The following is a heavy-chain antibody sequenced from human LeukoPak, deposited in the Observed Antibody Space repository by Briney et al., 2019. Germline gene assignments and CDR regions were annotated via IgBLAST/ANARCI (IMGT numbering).Heavy chain of an antibody. V-gene: IGHV1-8*01. CDR1: GYTFTSYD. CDR3: ARVLPRSRYGSGSYYKSRDDY. Sequence: ASVTVSCKASGYTFTSYDINWVRQATGQGLEWMGWMNPNSGNTGYAQKFQGRVTMTRNTSISTAYMELSSLRSEDTAVYYCARVLPRSRYGSGSYYKSRDDYWGQGTLVTVSS. D-gene: IGHD3-10*01. J-gene: IGHJ4*02. CDR2: MNPNSGNT.